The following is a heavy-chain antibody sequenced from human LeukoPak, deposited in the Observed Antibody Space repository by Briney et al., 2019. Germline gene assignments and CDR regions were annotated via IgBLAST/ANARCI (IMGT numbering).Heavy chain of an antibody. CDR3: AKRGYYYRNDY. Sequence: PSETLSLTCTVYGGSFSGYYWSWIRQPPGKGLEWIGEINHSGSTNYNPSLKSRVTISVDTSKNQFSLKLSSVTAADTAVYYCAKRGYYYRNDYWGQGTLVTVSS. CDR2: INHSGST. D-gene: IGHD3-22*01. J-gene: IGHJ4*02. CDR1: GGSFSGYY. V-gene: IGHV4-34*01.